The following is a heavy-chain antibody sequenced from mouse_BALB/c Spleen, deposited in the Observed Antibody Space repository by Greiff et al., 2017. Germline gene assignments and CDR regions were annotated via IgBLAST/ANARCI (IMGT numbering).Heavy chain of an antibody. J-gene: IGHJ3*01. CDR3: AREGYYDYDTFAY. CDR1: GFSLTGYG. CDR2: IWGDRST. D-gene: IGHD2-4*01. Sequence: VQVVESGPGLVAPSQSLSITCTVSGFSLTGYGVNWVRQPPGKGLEWLGMIWGDRSTDYNSALKSRLSISKDNSKSQVFLKMNSLQTDDTARYYCAREGYYDYDTFAYWGQGTLVTVSA. V-gene: IGHV2-6-7*01.